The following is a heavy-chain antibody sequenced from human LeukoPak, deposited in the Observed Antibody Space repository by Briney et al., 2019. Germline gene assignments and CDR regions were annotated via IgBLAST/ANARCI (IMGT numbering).Heavy chain of an antibody. CDR2: INSDGSST. Sequence: PGRSLRLSCAASGFTFSSYWMHWVRQGPGKGLVWVSRINSDGSSTMYADSVKGRFTISRDNAKNTLYLQMNSLRAEDRAVYYRARDPAPQGWFDLWGQGTLVTVSS. J-gene: IGHJ5*02. CDR3: ARDPAPQGWFDL. V-gene: IGHV3-74*03. CDR1: GFTFSSYW.